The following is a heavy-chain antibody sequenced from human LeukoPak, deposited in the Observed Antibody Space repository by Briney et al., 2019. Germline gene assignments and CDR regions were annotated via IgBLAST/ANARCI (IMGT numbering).Heavy chain of an antibody. CDR3: ARSYIAVAAYLDY. D-gene: IGHD6-19*01. V-gene: IGHV1-69*06. J-gene: IGHJ4*02. CDR2: IIPIFGTA. Sequence: SVKVSCKASGGTFSSYAISWVRQAPGQGLEWMGGIIPIFGTANYAQKFQGRVTITADKSTSTAYMELSSLRSEDTAVYYCARSYIAVAAYLDYWGQGTLVTVSS. CDR1: GGTFSSYA.